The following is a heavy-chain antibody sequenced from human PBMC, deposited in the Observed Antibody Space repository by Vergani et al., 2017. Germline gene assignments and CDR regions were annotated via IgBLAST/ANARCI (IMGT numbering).Heavy chain of an antibody. CDR1: GGTFSSYT. CDR2: IIPILGIA. CDR3: ASSSRYCSGGSCYSYYYYGMDV. V-gene: IGHV1-69*02. D-gene: IGHD2-15*01. Sequence: QVQLVQSGAEVKKPGSSVKVSCKASGGTFSSYTISWVRQAPGQGLEWMGRIIPILGIANYAQKFQGRVTITADKSTSTAYMELSSLRSEDTAVYYCASSSRYCSGGSCYSYYYYGMDVWGQGTTVTVSS. J-gene: IGHJ6*02.